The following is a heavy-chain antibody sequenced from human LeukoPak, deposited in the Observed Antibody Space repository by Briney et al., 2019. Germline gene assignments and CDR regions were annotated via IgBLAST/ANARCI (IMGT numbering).Heavy chain of an antibody. D-gene: IGHD6-19*01. V-gene: IGHV1-2*02. Sequence: ASVKVSCKASGYTFTGYYMHWVRQAPGQGLEWMGWINPNSGGTNYAQKFQGRVTMTRDTSISTAYMELSRLRSDDTAAYYCATVAGTLLYMDVWGKGTTVTVSS. CDR3: ATVAGTLLYMDV. J-gene: IGHJ6*03. CDR2: INPNSGGT. CDR1: GYTFTGYY.